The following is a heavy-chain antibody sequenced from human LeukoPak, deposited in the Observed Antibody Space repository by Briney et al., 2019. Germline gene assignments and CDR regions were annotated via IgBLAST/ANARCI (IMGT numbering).Heavy chain of an antibody. D-gene: IGHD3-22*01. Sequence: SETLSLTCTVSGGSISGYYWSWIRQPPGKGLEWIGYIYYSGSTNYNPSLKSRVTISVDTSKIQVSLKLNSVTAADTAVYYCARSPTSRYYYDSSGETFDYWGQGTLVTVSS. CDR3: ARSPTSRYYYDSSGETFDY. J-gene: IGHJ4*02. V-gene: IGHV4-59*01. CDR1: GGSISGYY. CDR2: IYYSGST.